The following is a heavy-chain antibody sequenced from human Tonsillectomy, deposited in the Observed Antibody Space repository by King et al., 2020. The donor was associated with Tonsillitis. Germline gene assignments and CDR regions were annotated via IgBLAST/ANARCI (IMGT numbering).Heavy chain of an antibody. D-gene: IGHD1-14*01. CDR2: IYTSGST. CDR3: ARDRREPTQRHYYYYMDV. J-gene: IGHJ6*03. V-gene: IGHV4-61*02. CDR1: GGSISSGSYY. Sequence: QLQESGPGLVKPSQTLSLTCTVSGGSISSGSYYWSWIRQPAGKGLEWIGRIYTSGSTNYNPSLKSRVTMSVDTSKNQFSLKLSSVTAADTAVYYYARDRREPTQRHYYYYMDVWGKGTTVTVSS.